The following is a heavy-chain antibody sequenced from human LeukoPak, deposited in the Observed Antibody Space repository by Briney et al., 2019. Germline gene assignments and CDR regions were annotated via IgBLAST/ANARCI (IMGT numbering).Heavy chain of an antibody. D-gene: IGHD5-18*01. J-gene: IGHJ4*02. CDR3: ARNKKGDRYTYGHDY. Sequence: GGSLRLSCAASGFTFSSYAMNWVRQAPGKGLEWVSSISSSSSYIYYADSVKGRFTISRDNAKNSLYLQMNSLRAEDTAVYYCARNKKGDRYTYGHDYWGQGTLVTVSS. CDR1: GFTFSSYA. CDR2: ISSSSSYI. V-gene: IGHV3-21*01.